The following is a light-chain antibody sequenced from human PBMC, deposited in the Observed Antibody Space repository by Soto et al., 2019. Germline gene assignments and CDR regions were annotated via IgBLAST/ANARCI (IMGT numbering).Light chain of an antibody. CDR3: QQGYSPPYT. V-gene: IGKV1-39*01. CDR1: QSIRSY. Sequence: DIQMTPSPSSLSASVGDRVNITCRASQSIRSYLNWYQQKPGRAPTLLISTASSLQSGVPPRFSGSGSGTDFTLTISSLQPEDFATYYCQQGYSPPYTFGQGTKLEIK. CDR2: TAS. J-gene: IGKJ2*01.